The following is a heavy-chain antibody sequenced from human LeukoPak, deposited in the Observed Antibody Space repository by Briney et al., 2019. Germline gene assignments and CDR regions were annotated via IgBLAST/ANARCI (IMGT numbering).Heavy chain of an antibody. V-gene: IGHV1-69*01. J-gene: IGHJ6*04. CDR3: ARPLPYDSGTSYAGPKYYYGMDV. D-gene: IGHD3-10*01. CDR2: AIPIFGTT. CDR1: GGTFSTYA. Sequence: ASVKVSCKASGGTFSTYAISWVRQAPGQGLERMGGAIPIFGTTNYAQKFQGRVTITADESTRTAYMELTSLTSEDTAVYYCARPLPYDSGTSYAGPKYYYGMDVWGKGTTVTVSS.